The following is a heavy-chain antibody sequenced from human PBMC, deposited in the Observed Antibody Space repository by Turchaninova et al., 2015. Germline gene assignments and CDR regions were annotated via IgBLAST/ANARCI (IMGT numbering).Heavy chain of an antibody. J-gene: IGHJ4*02. Sequence: QVQLQESVPGLVKPQWTRSLNCAVSGYSISRGYYWGWYRQPPGKGLEWIGSIYHSGSTYYNPSLKSRVTISVDTSKNQFSLKLSSVTAADTAVYYCARAPVDTAMAEFDYWGQGTLVTVYS. CDR2: IYHSGST. D-gene: IGHD5-18*01. CDR1: GYSISRGYY. V-gene: IGHV4-38-2*01. CDR3: ARAPVDTAMAEFDY.